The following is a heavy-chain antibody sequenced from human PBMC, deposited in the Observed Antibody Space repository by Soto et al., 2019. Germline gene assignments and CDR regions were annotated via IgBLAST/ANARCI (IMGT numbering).Heavy chain of an antibody. Sequence: QVQLVESGGGVVQPGRSLRLSCAASGFTFSSYGMHWVRQAPGKGLEWVAVIWYDGSNKYYADSVKGRFTISRDNSTNTLYLQMNSLRAEDTAVYYCARDNYGSGSYFPKWYFDLWGRGTLVTVSS. CDR3: ARDNYGSGSYFPKWYFDL. V-gene: IGHV3-33*01. D-gene: IGHD3-10*01. CDR1: GFTFSSYG. CDR2: IWYDGSNK. J-gene: IGHJ2*01.